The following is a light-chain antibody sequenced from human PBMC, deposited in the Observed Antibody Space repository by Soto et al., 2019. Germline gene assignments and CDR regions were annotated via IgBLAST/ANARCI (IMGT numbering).Light chain of an antibody. V-gene: IGKV3-11*01. CDR3: QQRSNWLT. J-gene: IGKJ4*01. CDR2: DAS. CDR1: QSVGSY. Sequence: EIVLTQSPATLSLSPGERATLSCRASQSVGSYLALYQQKPGQAPRHLIYDASNMATSIPARFSGSGSGTEFTLTISSLEPEDFAVYFCQQRSNWLTFGGWTKVEIK.